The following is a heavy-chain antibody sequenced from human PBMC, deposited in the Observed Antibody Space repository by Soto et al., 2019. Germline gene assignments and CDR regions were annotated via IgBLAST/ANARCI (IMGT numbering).Heavy chain of an antibody. D-gene: IGHD2-15*01. CDR3: ARFGYCSGGSCYGNFDY. J-gene: IGHJ4*02. CDR2: IYYSGST. V-gene: IGHV4-59*01. CDR1: GGSISSYY. Sequence: SETLSLTCTVSGGSISSYYWSWIRQPPGKGLEWIGYIYYSGSTNYNPSLKSRVTISVDTSKNQFSLKLSSVTAADTAVYYCARFGYCSGGSCYGNFDYWGQGTQVTVSS.